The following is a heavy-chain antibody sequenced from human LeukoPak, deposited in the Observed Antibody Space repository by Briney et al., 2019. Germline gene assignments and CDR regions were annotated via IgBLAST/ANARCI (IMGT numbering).Heavy chain of an antibody. CDR1: GFTFSRYS. CDR3: AREGGPGSYNNWFDP. J-gene: IGHJ5*02. D-gene: IGHD3-10*01. Sequence: GGSLRLSCAASGFTFSRYSMNWVRQAPGKGLEWVSSISSSSSYIYYADSAKGRFTISRDNAKNSLYLQMNSLRAEDTAVYYCAREGGPGSYNNWFDPWGQRTLVTVSS. CDR2: ISSSSSYI. V-gene: IGHV3-21*01.